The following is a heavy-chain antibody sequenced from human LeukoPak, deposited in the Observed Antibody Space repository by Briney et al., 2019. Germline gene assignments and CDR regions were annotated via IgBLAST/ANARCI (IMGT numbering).Heavy chain of an antibody. V-gene: IGHV3-23*01. CDR3: ARVGGRGSIGGDC. CDR2: ITAGGIST. Sequence: TGGSLRLSCAASGFAFRSFAMSWVRQAPGKGLEWVSAITAGGISTYYADSVKGRFTISRDNSKNTLLLQMNSLRAEDTAMYFCARVGGRGSIGGDCWGQGTLVTVSS. CDR1: GFAFRSFA. D-gene: IGHD3-10*01. J-gene: IGHJ4*02.